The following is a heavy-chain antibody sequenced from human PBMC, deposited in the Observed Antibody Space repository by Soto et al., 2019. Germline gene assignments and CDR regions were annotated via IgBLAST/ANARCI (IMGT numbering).Heavy chain of an antibody. V-gene: IGHV4-59*01. D-gene: IGHD3-3*01. CDR1: GGSISTYY. J-gene: IGHJ4*02. Sequence: QVQLQESGSGLVKPSETLSLTCTVSGGSISTYYWSWIRQPPGKGLGWFGYIYYSGSTNYNPSLKSRVTISVDTSKNQFSLKLSSVSAADTAVYYCARDGSRYDFWSGPYYFDYWGQGTLVTVSS. CDR2: IYYSGST. CDR3: ARDGSRYDFWSGPYYFDY.